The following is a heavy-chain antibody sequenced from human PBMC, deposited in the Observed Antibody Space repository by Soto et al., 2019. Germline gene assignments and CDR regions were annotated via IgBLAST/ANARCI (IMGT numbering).Heavy chain of an antibody. CDR2: ISGSGGST. CDR3: ARESYYDSSDQGLFDY. Sequence: GESLKISCAASGFTFSSYAMSWVRQAPGKGLEWVSAISGSGGSTYYADSVKGRFTISRDNSKNTLYLQMNSLRAEDTAVYYCARESYYDSSDQGLFDYWGQGTLVTVSS. CDR1: GFTFSSYA. V-gene: IGHV3-23*01. J-gene: IGHJ4*02. D-gene: IGHD3-22*01.